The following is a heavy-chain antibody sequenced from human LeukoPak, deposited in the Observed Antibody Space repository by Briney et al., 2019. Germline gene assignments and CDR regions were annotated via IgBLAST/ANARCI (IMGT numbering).Heavy chain of an antibody. CDR1: GYTFTSYG. J-gene: IGHJ4*02. CDR3: ARDAVSTVTAGGIDY. D-gene: IGHD2-21*02. V-gene: IGHV1-18*01. CDR2: ISAYSGNT. Sequence: GASVKVSCKASGYTFTSYGISWVRQAPGQGLEWMVWISAYSGNTEYAENIQGRVTMTTDTSTSTAYMELRSLRSDDTAVYYCARDAVSTVTAGGIDYWGQGTLVTVSS.